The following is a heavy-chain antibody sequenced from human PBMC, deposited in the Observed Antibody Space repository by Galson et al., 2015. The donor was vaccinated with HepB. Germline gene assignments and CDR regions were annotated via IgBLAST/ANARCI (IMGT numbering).Heavy chain of an antibody. J-gene: IGHJ4*01. V-gene: IGHV2-5*02. Sequence: PALVKPTQTLTLTCTFSGFSLTTNGVGVGWIRQPPGKALEWLALIYWDDVRRYSPSLKNRLTITKDTSKNQVALTMTNMDPVDTATYYCAHRRANSAYNYWGHGTLVTVSS. D-gene: IGHD1-14*01. CDR3: AHRRANSAYNY. CDR2: IYWDDVR. CDR1: GFSLTTNGVG.